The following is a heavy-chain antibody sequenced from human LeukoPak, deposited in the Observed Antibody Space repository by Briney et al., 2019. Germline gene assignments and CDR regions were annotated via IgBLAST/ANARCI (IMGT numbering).Heavy chain of an antibody. V-gene: IGHV3-30*02. Sequence: GGSLRLSCAASGFTFSSYGLHWVRQAPGKGLEWVTFIRYDGSNHYYADSVKGRFAISRDNSKNTLFLQMNSLRAEDTAVYYCAKGHDYGDSSFDYWGQGTLVTVSS. J-gene: IGHJ4*02. D-gene: IGHD4-17*01. CDR2: IRYDGSNH. CDR3: AKGHDYGDSSFDY. CDR1: GFTFSSYG.